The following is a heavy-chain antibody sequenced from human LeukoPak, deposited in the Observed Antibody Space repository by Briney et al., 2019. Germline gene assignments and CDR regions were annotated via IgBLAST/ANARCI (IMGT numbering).Heavy chain of an antibody. Sequence: GGSLRLSCAASGFTFSSYEMNWVRQAPGKGLEWVSYISSSGSTIYYADSVKGRFTISRDNAKNSLYLQMNSLRAEDTAVYYCARGVLRYFDWLPVAWGQGTLVTVSS. CDR2: ISSSGSTI. D-gene: IGHD3-9*01. CDR3: ARGVLRYFDWLPVA. J-gene: IGHJ5*02. V-gene: IGHV3-48*03. CDR1: GFTFSSYE.